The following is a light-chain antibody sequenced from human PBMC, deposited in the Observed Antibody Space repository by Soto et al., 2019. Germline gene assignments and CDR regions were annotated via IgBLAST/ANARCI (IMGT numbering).Light chain of an antibody. J-gene: IGKJ4*01. Sequence: PGERATLSCRASPSVSNSLAWYQHKPGQAPRLLIYDASNRATGVPTRFSGSGSGTDFTLTISSLEPEDFAVYYCQQRNKWPPVTFGGGTRVDIK. CDR2: DAS. V-gene: IGKV3-11*01. CDR1: PSVSNS. CDR3: QQRNKWPPVT.